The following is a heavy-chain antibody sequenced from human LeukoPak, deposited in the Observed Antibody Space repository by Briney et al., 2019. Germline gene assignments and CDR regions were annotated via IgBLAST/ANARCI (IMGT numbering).Heavy chain of an antibody. J-gene: IGHJ4*02. CDR1: GFTFSSYA. D-gene: IGHD3-3*01. V-gene: IGHV3-23*01. CDR3: AKIPQRSITIFGVAAYYFDY. CDR2: ISGSGGST. Sequence: QSGGSLRLSCAASGFTFSSYAMSWVRQAPGKGLEWVSAISGSGGSTYYADSVKGRFTISRDNSKNTLYLQMNSLRAEDTAVYYCAKIPQRSITIFGVAAYYFDYWGQGTLVTVSS.